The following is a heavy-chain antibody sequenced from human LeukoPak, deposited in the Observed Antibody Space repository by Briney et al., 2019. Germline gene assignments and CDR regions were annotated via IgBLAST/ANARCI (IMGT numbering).Heavy chain of an antibody. CDR3: TTEGYGSGGYDH. V-gene: IGHV3-15*01. Sequence: GGSLRLSCAVTSYIFSQTWMNWVRQAPGKGLEWLGRIRSKSEGGTIYYAAPVKGRFTISRDDSKNTLYLQMNSLKTEDTAVYYCTTEGYGSGGYDHWGQGTLVTVSS. D-gene: IGHD3-10*01. CDR2: IRSKSEGGTI. CDR1: SYIFSQTW. J-gene: IGHJ4*02.